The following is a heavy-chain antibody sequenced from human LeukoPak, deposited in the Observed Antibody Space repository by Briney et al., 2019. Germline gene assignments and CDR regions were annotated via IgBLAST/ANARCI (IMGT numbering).Heavy chain of an antibody. D-gene: IGHD3-22*01. J-gene: IGHJ3*02. V-gene: IGHV3-74*01. CDR1: GFTFGTYL. CDR2: MNSDGRTT. CDR3: ATGEGGSYYDSRGYYSDI. Sequence: GGSLRLSCAASGFTFGTYLMHWVRQAPGKGLVWVSRMNSDGRTTNYADSVKGRFTISRDNARSTLYLQMNSLRAEDTAVYYCATGEGGSYYDSRGYYSDIWGQGTMVTVSS.